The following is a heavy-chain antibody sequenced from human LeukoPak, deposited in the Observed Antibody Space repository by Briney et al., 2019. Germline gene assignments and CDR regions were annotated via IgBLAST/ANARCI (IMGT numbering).Heavy chain of an antibody. CDR1: GGSINSGGYY. CDR3: ARTRNYGWNWFDP. D-gene: IGHD4-17*01. V-gene: IGHV4-31*03. CDR2: IYHSETT. J-gene: IGHJ5*02. Sequence: SETLSLTCTVSGGSINSGGYYWSWIRQHPGKGLEWIGFIYHSETTYYNPSLKSRVTISIDSSKNQFSLRLSSVTPADTAVYYCARTRNYGWNWFDPWGQGTLVTVSS.